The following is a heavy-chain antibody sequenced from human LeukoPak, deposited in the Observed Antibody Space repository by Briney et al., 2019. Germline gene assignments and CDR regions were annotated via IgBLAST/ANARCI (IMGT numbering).Heavy chain of an antibody. V-gene: IGHV4-39*07. CDR2: IYSSGSN. CDR1: XXSISSSSYY. D-gene: IGHD4-23*01. J-gene: IGHJ6*03. Sequence: XTCXVSXXSISSSSYYWGWLRQPPGKGLEWIGSIYSSGSNYYKRSPKSRVTISVDTSKNQFSLKLSSVTAADTAVYYCARTTVVLTFYYFYMDVWGKGTTVSVSS. CDR3: ARTTVVLTFYYFYMDV.